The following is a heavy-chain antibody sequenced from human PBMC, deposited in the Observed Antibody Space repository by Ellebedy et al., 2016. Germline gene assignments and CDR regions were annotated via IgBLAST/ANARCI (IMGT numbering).Heavy chain of an antibody. Sequence: SETLSLTXTVSGASISTYFWTWIRQPPGGGLEWIGLIYYSGNTNYNPSLEGRVTMSLDTSKNQLSLTLNSVTAADTAVYYCARKDGDYWGPGTQVTVSS. CDR2: IYYSGNT. CDR3: ARKDGDY. D-gene: IGHD2/OR15-2a*01. V-gene: IGHV4-59*01. CDR1: GASISTYF. J-gene: IGHJ4*02.